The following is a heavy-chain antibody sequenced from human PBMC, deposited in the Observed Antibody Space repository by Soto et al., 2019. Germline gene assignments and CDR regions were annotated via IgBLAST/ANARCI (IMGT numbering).Heavy chain of an antibody. Sequence: ASVKVSCKASGGTFSSYAISWVRQAPGQGLEWMGGIIAYIGTTNYAQKLQGRVTMTTDTSTSTAYMELRSLRSDDTAVYYCATTAGYSGYDGAFDIWGQGTMVTVSS. CDR1: GGTFSSYA. CDR2: IIAYIGTT. J-gene: IGHJ3*02. CDR3: ATTAGYSGYDGAFDI. D-gene: IGHD5-12*01. V-gene: IGHV1-18*01.